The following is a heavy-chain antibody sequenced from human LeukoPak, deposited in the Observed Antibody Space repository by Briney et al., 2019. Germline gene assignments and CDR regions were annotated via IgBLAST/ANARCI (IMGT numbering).Heavy chain of an antibody. CDR2: ISGSGGST. CDR1: GFTFSTYT. Sequence: HPGGSLRLSCAASGFTFSTYTMTWVRQAPGKGLEWVSAISGSGGSTYYADSVKGRFTISRDNSKNTLYLQMNSLRAEDTAVYYCAKANGDPYLVYYYYMDVWGKGTTVTISS. V-gene: IGHV3-23*01. J-gene: IGHJ6*03. D-gene: IGHD4-17*01. CDR3: AKANGDPYLVYYYYMDV.